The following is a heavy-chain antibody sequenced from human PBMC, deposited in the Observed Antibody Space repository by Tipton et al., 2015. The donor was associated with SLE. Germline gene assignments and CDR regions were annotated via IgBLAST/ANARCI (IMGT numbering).Heavy chain of an antibody. Sequence: GSLRLSCAASGFTFSRYSMNWVRQAPGKGLEWVSSISSSSGYIYYADSVKGRFTISRDNSKNTVSLQMNSLRPEDTAVYYCAKESSGSYSGLDDWGQGTLVTVS. CDR2: ISSSSGYI. J-gene: IGHJ4*02. V-gene: IGHV3-21*01. CDR1: GFTFSRYS. D-gene: IGHD1-26*01. CDR3: AKESSGSYSGLDD.